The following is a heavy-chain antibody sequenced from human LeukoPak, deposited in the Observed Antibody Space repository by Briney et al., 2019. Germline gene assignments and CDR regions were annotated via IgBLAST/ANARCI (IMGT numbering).Heavy chain of an antibody. CDR2: IYSAGTT. J-gene: IGHJ3*02. D-gene: IGHD2-2*01. Sequence: GGSLRLSCAASEFTVGSNYMSWVRPAPGKGLEWVSVIYSAGTTYSADSVKGRFTISRDTSKNTLYLQMNSLRAEDTAVYFCARVGTVAVPGFNAFDMSGQGTMVTVYS. CDR3: ARVGTVAVPGFNAFDM. CDR1: EFTVGSNY. V-gene: IGHV3-66*02.